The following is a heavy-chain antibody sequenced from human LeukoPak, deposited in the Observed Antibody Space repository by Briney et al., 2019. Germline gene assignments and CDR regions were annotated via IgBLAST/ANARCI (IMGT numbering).Heavy chain of an antibody. Sequence: PGGSLRLSCAASGVTFTSAWMMWVRQAPGKGLEWVGRIKSKIDGGTTDYAAPVKERFTISRDDSKNLLFLQMNSLKTEDTAVYYRSTPLVHGAQPGYWGQGTLVTVSS. CDR2: IKSKIDGGTT. CDR1: GVTFTSAW. D-gene: IGHD4/OR15-4a*01. CDR3: STPLVHGAQPGY. J-gene: IGHJ4*02. V-gene: IGHV3-15*01.